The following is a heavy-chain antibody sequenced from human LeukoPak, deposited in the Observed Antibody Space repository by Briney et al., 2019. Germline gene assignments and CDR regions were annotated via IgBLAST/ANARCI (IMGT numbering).Heavy chain of an antibody. D-gene: IGHD6-25*01. CDR3: AKDRLYFQH. J-gene: IGHJ1*01. Sequence: GGSLRLSCAASGFTFGSYAMSWVRQAPGKGLEWVSAIRGSGGTTFYADSVNGRFTISRDNSKNTLYLQMNSLRAEDTAVYYCAKDRLYFQHWGQGTLVTVSS. CDR1: GFTFGSYA. V-gene: IGHV3-23*01. CDR2: IRGSGGTT.